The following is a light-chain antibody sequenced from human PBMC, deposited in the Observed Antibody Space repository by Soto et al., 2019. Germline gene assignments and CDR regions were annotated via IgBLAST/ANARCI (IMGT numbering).Light chain of an antibody. Sequence: EIVMTQSPATLSVSPGERATFSCRASQSVSSNLAWYQQKPGQAPRLLIYGASIRATGIRARFSGSGSGTEFTLTISTLQSEDFAIYYCQHYNNWPPWTFGQGTKVDIK. V-gene: IGKV3-15*01. J-gene: IGKJ1*01. CDR2: GAS. CDR3: QHYNNWPPWT. CDR1: QSVSSN.